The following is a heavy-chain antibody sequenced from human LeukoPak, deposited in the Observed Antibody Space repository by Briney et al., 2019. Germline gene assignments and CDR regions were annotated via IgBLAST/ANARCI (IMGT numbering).Heavy chain of an antibody. CDR2: IRYDGSNK. J-gene: IGHJ6*03. D-gene: IGHD3-10*01. Sequence: GGSLRLSCAASGFTFSSYGMHWVRQAPGKGLEWVAFIRYDGSNKYYADSVKGRFTISRDNSKNTLYLQMNSLRAEDTAVYYCAKDLRGDYYYYYMHVWGKGPTVTVSS. CDR3: AKDLRGDYYYYYMHV. V-gene: IGHV3-30*02. CDR1: GFTFSSYG.